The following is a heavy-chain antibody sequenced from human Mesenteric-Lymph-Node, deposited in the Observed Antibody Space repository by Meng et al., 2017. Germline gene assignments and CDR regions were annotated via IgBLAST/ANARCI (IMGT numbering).Heavy chain of an antibody. J-gene: IGHJ5*02. CDR1: GWYFNVYY. CDR3: ARANYFDTRGLNS. V-gene: IGHV4-59*07. CDR2: IYYNGKT. Sequence: VQLQESGRGLVQPSSTLSLACAVCGWYFNVYYLNGIRQAPGKGLEWIGYIYYNGKTNYNPALENRGTISVDTSKNHFSLKLISVAAADTAVDYCARANYFDTRGLNSWGQGTLVTVSS. D-gene: IGHD3-22*01.